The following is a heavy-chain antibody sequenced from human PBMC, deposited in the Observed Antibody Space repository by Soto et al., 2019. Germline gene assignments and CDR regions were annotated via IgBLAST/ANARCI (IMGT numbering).Heavy chain of an antibody. CDR3: STVQSITMVRDVIPWSES. Sequence: EASVKGSCKVSGYSLTVVFMHWGLQTPRKGLEWMGGFDPEDGETIYAQKFQGRVTMTEDTSTDTAYMELSSLRSEDTAVYYCSTVQSITMVRDVIPWSESWGQGTLVTVFS. CDR1: GYSLTVVF. V-gene: IGHV1-24*01. J-gene: IGHJ5*01. CDR2: FDPEDGET. D-gene: IGHD3-10*01.